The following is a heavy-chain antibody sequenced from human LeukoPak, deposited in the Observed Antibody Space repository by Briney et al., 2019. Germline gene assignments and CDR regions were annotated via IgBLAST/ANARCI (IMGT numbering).Heavy chain of an antibody. Sequence: HPGGSLRLSCAASGFTFSSYGMHWVRQAPGKGLEWVAVISYDGSNKYYADSVKGRFTISRDNSKNTLYLQMNSLRAEDTAVYYCAKGPKIWGQGTMVTVSS. CDR1: GFTFSSYG. V-gene: IGHV3-30*18. CDR2: ISYDGSNK. CDR3: AKGPKI. J-gene: IGHJ3*02.